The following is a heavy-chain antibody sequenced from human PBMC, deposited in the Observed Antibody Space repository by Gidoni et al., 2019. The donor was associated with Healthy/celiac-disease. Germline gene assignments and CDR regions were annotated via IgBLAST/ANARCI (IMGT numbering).Heavy chain of an antibody. CDR1: GGSISSSSYY. J-gene: IGHJ4*02. Sequence: QLQLQESGPGLVKPSETLSLTCTVSGGSISSSSYYWGWIRQPPGKGLEWIGSIYYSGSTYYNPSLKSRVTISVDTSKNQFSLKLSSVTAADTAVYYCAGSGSGGSIDYWGQGTLVTVSS. D-gene: IGHD2-15*01. CDR3: AGSGSGGSIDY. V-gene: IGHV4-39*01. CDR2: IYYSGST.